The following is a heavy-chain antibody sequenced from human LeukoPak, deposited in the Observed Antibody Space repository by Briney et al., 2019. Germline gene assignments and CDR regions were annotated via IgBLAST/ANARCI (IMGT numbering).Heavy chain of an antibody. V-gene: IGHV4-59*01. CDR3: ARAYTYYYDSSGLLLFDY. J-gene: IGHJ4*02. D-gene: IGHD3-22*01. Sequence: SQTLSLTCTVSGGSISSYYWSSIRQPPGKGLEWIGYIYYIGSTNYNPSLQRRVTISVDTYKHQFSLELSCVTAADTAVYYCARAYTYYYDSSGLLLFDYWGEGTLVTVSS. CDR1: GGSISSYY. CDR2: IYYIGST.